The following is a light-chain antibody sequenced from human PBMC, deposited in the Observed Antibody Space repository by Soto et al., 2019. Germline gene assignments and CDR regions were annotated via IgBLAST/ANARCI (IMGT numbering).Light chain of an antibody. J-gene: IGKJ2*01. CDR3: QQYYTTPRT. CDR1: RSLLYDSNNKNY. CDR2: WAS. V-gene: IGKV4-1*01. Sequence: DIVMTQSPDSLTLSLGETATINCKSSRSLLYDSNNKNYFAWFQQKPGQPPRPLLYWASTRESGVPDQFSGSGSGADFTLTISNLQAEDVAVYYCQQYYTTPRTFGQGTKLEIK.